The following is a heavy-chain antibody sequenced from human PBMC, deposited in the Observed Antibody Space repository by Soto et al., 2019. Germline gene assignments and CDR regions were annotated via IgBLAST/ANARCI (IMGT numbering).Heavy chain of an antibody. J-gene: IGHJ4*02. CDR2: INHSGST. V-gene: IGHV4-34*01. Sequence: ASETLSLTCAVYGGSFSGYYWSWIRQPPGKGLEWIGEINHSGSTNYNPSLKSRVTISVDTSKNQFSLKLTSVTAADTAVYFCARTGFWSGDRVADYWGQGTLVTVSS. D-gene: IGHD3-3*01. CDR3: ARTGFWSGDRVADY. CDR1: GGSFSGYY.